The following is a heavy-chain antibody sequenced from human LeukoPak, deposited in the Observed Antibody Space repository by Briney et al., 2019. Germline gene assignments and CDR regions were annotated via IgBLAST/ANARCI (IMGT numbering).Heavy chain of an antibody. Sequence: SETLSLTCTVSGGSISSYYWSWIRQPAGKGLEWIGRIYTSGSTNYNPSLKSRVTMSVDTSKNQFSLKLSSVTAADTAVYYCAREGEIGDYGDYDENWFDPWGQGTLVTVSS. CDR2: IYTSGST. CDR3: AREGEIGDYGDYDENWFDP. CDR1: GGSISSYY. V-gene: IGHV4-4*07. D-gene: IGHD4-17*01. J-gene: IGHJ5*02.